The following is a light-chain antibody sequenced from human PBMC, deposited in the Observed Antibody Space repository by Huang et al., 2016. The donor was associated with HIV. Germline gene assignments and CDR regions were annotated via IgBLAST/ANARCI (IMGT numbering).Light chain of an antibody. J-gene: IGKJ2*01. CDR1: QAIDKY. Sequence: DIQMTQFPTSLSASVEDRVTITCRAGQAIDKYLNWYQQKSGRAPRLLIYGASKLQSGVPSRFSGRASETHFSLTINSLQPEESAIYYCQQSYRTPRTFGQGTNLEI. CDR3: QQSYRTPRT. V-gene: IGKV1-39*01. CDR2: GAS.